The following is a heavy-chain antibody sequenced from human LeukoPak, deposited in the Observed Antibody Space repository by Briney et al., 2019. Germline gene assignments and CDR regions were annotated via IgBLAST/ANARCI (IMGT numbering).Heavy chain of an antibody. V-gene: IGHV1-46*01. CDR2: INPGGDNT. D-gene: IGHD5-24*01. Sequence: GASVKVSCKASGYTFTNYYIHWVRQAPGQGLEWMGLINPGGDNTDYAQNFQGRVTMTRDTSTSTVYMGLSSLRSEDTAVYYCARIRGGYNDAYDIWGQGTMVTVSS. CDR1: GYTFTNYY. J-gene: IGHJ3*02. CDR3: ARIRGGYNDAYDI.